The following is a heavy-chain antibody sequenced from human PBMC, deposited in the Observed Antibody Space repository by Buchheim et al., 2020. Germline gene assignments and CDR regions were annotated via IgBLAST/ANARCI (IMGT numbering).Heavy chain of an antibody. CDR1: GFTFSSYW. CDR3: ARESIRSWYARSYYYYYYMDV. CDR2: IKQDGSEK. V-gene: IGHV3-7*01. Sequence: EVQLVESGGGLVQPGGSLRLSCAASGFTFSSYWMSWVRQAPGKGLEWVANIKQDGSEKYYVDSVKGRFTISRDNATNSLYLQMNSLRAEDTAVDYCARESIRSWYARSYYYYYYMDVWGKGTT. J-gene: IGHJ6*03. D-gene: IGHD6-13*01.